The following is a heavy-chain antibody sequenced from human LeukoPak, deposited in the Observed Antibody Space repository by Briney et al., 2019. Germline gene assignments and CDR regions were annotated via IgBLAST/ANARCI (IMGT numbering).Heavy chain of an antibody. Sequence: SVKVSCKASGGTFSGYAISWVRQAPGQGLEWMGGIIPIFGTANYAQKFQGRVTITTDESTSTAYMELSSLRSEDTAVYYCARVLGRAAAVGDYYYMDVWGKGTTVTVSS. CDR3: ARVLGRAAAVGDYYYMDV. D-gene: IGHD6-13*01. CDR1: GGTFSGYA. J-gene: IGHJ6*03. V-gene: IGHV1-69*05. CDR2: IIPIFGTA.